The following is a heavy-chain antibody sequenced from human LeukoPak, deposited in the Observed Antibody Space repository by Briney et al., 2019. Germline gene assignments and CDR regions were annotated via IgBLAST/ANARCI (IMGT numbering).Heavy chain of an antibody. D-gene: IGHD3-10*01. CDR2: ISSSSSSYI. CDR3: ARDLMVRGVIIYDAFDI. V-gene: IGHV3-21*01. J-gene: IGHJ3*02. CDR1: GFTFSSYS. Sequence: GGSLRLSCAASGFTFSSYSMNWVRQAPGKGLEWVSSISSSSSSYIYYADSVKGRFTISRDNAKNSLYLQMNSLRAEDTAVYYCARDLMVRGVIIYDAFDIWGQGTMVTVSS.